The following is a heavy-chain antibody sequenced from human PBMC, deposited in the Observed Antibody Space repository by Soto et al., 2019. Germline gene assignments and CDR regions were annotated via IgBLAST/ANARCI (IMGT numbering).Heavy chain of an antibody. D-gene: IGHD4-17*01. V-gene: IGHV3-23*01. Sequence: GGSLRLSCAASGFTFSTYAMSWVRQAPGKGLEWVSAISAGGGSTYYADYVKGRFTISRDNSINTLYLQMDSLRTEDTAVYYCAHPRGYGVFDAYDIWSQGAMVTVSS. CDR2: ISAGGGST. CDR1: GFTFSTYA. J-gene: IGHJ3*02. CDR3: AHPRGYGVFDAYDI.